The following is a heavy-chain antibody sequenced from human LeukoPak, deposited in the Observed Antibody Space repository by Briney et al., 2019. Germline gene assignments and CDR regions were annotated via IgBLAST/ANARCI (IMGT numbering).Heavy chain of an antibody. V-gene: IGHV1-8*01. CDR2: MNPNSGNT. D-gene: IGHD2-15*01. CDR3: TRGSSSRRDK. J-gene: IGHJ4*02. CDR1: GYTFTSCD. Sequence: ASVKVSCTSSGYTFTSCDINWVRQATGQGLEWMGWMNPNSGNTGYGQSFQGRITMTRDIYIGTAYMELSNLTSEDTAIYYCTRGSSSRRDKWGQGTLVTVSA.